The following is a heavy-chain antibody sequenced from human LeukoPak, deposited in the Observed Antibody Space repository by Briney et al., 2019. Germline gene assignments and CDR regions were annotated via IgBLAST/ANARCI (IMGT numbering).Heavy chain of an antibody. J-gene: IGHJ4*02. D-gene: IGHD3-10*01. CDR1: GFTFSSYW. V-gene: IGHV3-74*01. CDR2: INGDGRNI. Sequence: GGSLRLSCVASGFTFSSYWMHWVRQDPRKGLVWVSRINGDGRNINYADSVRGRFTISRDNAKNTLYLQMNSLRAEDTAVYYCARDTGSYRTYYFDYWGQGTLVTVSS. CDR3: ARDTGSYRTYYFDY.